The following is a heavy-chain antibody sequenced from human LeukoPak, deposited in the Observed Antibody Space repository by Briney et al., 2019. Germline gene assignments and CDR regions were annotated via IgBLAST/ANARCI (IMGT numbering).Heavy chain of an antibody. CDR2: TYYRSKWYN. D-gene: IGHD5-12*01. CDR3: AREGATIYYYYYYGMDV. V-gene: IGHV6-1*01. J-gene: IGHJ6*02. Sequence: SQTLSLTCAISGDSVSSNSAAWNWIRQSPSRGLEWLGRTYYRSKWYNDYAVSVKSRITINPDTSKNQFSLQLNSVTPEDTAVYYCAREGATIYYYYYYGMDVWGQGTTVTVSS. CDR1: GDSVSSNSAA.